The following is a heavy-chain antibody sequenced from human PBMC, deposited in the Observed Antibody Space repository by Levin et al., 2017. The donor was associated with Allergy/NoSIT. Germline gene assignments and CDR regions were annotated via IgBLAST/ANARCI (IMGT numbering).Heavy chain of an antibody. Sequence: GESLKISCAASGFTFSSYWMSWVRQAPGKGLEWVANIKQDGSEKYYVDSVKGRFTISRDNAKNSLYLQMNSLRAEDTAVYYCARVRRGDWFDPWGQGTLVTVSS. V-gene: IGHV3-7*01. CDR2: IKQDGSEK. CDR1: GFTFSSYW. CDR3: ARVRRGDWFDP. J-gene: IGHJ5*02. D-gene: IGHD3-16*01.